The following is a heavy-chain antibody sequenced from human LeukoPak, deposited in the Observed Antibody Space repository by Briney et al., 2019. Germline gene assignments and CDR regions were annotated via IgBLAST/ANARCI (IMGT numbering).Heavy chain of an antibody. CDR1: GFTFSNAL. CDR2: INTNTDGGTI. J-gene: IGHJ4*02. CDR3: TTLPGITIFGVVFDY. D-gene: IGHD3-3*01. Sequence: GGSLRLSCAASGFTFSNALMTWVRQAPGKGLEWVGRINTNTDGGTIDYAAPAKGRFSISRDDSRNILYPQMHSLKTEDTAVYYCTTLPGITIFGVVFDYWGQGTLVTVSS. V-gene: IGHV3-15*01.